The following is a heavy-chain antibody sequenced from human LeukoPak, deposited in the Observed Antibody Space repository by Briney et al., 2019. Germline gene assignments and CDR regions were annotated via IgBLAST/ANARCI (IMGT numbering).Heavy chain of an antibody. CDR1: GFTFSSYD. CDR2: ISSSGGII. V-gene: IGHV3-23*01. D-gene: IGHD3-10*01. Sequence: GGSLRLSCAASGFTFSSYDMSWVRQAPGKGLEWISVISSSGGIIYYADSVRGRFTISRDNSKNTLYLQMNSLRAEDTAVYYCAKPYNPGSGSYDYWVQGTLVTVSS. CDR3: AKPYNPGSGSYDY. J-gene: IGHJ4*02.